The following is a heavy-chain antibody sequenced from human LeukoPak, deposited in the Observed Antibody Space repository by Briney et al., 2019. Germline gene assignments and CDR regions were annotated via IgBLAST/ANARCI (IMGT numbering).Heavy chain of an antibody. J-gene: IGHJ3*02. V-gene: IGHV4-59*01. Sequence: PSETLSLTCTVSGGSLSSYYWSWIRQPPGKGLEWIGYIYYSGSTNYNPSLKSRVTISVDTSKNQFSLKMSSVTAADTAVYYCARDALPYYDSSGYYKTHDAFDIWGQGTTVTVSS. CDR2: IYYSGST. CDR3: ARDALPYYDSSGYYKTHDAFDI. D-gene: IGHD3-22*01. CDR1: GGSLSSYY.